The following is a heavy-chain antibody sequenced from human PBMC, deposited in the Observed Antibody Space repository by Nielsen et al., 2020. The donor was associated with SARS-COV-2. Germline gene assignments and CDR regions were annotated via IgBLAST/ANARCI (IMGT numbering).Heavy chain of an antibody. CDR2: IYYSGST. V-gene: IGHV4-59*01. D-gene: IGHD2-2*01. Sequence: SETLSLTCTVSGGSISSYYWSWIRQPPGKGLEWIGYIYYSGSTNYNPSLKNRVTISVDTSKNQFSLKLSSVTAADTAVYYCARGQNVVVPAAILDVWGQGTTVTVSS. CDR1: GGSISSYY. J-gene: IGHJ6*02. CDR3: ARGQNVVVPAAILDV.